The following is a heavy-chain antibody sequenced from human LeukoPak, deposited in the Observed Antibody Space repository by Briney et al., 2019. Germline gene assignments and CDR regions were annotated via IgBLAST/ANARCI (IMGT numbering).Heavy chain of an antibody. CDR1: GDSISRCY. J-gene: IGHJ3*01. V-gene: IGHV4-4*07. Sequence: PETLSLTCAVSGDSISRCYWSWIRQSAERGLEWIGHISTSGSTSYNPSLKSRVTISIDTSNHQFSLKLSSVTAADTAVYYCARGDLSCDGSGSYCAFDVWGQGTMVTVSS. D-gene: IGHD3-10*01. CDR2: ISTSGST. CDR3: ARGDLSCDGSGSYCAFDV.